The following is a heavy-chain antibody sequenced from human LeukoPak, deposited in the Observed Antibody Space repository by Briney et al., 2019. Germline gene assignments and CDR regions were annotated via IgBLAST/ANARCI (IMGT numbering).Heavy chain of an antibody. V-gene: IGHV4-34*01. Sequence: SETLSLTCAVYGGSFSGYYWSWIRQPPGKGLERIGEINHSGSTNYNPSLKSRVTISVDTSKNQFSLKLSSVTAADTAVYYCARELFDSSGYPHPYGMDVWGQGTTVTVSS. D-gene: IGHD3-22*01. CDR3: ARELFDSSGYPHPYGMDV. J-gene: IGHJ6*02. CDR1: GGSFSGYY. CDR2: INHSGST.